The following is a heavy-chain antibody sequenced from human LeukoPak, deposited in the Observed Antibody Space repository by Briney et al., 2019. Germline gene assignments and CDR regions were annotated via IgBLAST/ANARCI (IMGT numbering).Heavy chain of an antibody. CDR1: GYTFTGYY. J-gene: IGHJ4*02. Sequence: WASVKVSCKASGYTFTGYYMHWVRQAPGQGLEWMGWINPNSGGTNYAQKFQGRVTMTRDTSISTAYMELSRLRSDDTAVYYCARAPLYYYDSSGYFNFDYWGQGTLVTVSS. CDR2: INPNSGGT. V-gene: IGHV1-2*02. CDR3: ARAPLYYYDSSGYFNFDY. D-gene: IGHD3-22*01.